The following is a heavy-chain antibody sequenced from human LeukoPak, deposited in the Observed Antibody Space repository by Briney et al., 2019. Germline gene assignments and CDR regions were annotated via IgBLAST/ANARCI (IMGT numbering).Heavy chain of an antibody. CDR3: ARVAGIQLWLDY. CDR1: GGSISSYY. V-gene: IGHV4-59*01. D-gene: IGHD5-18*01. J-gene: IGHJ4*02. CDR2: IYYSGST. Sequence: PSETLSLTCTVSGGSISSYYWSWIRQPPGKGLEWIVYIYYSGSTNYNPSLKSRATISVGTSKSQFSLKLSAVTAADAGVYYCARVAGIQLWLDYWGQGTLVTVSS.